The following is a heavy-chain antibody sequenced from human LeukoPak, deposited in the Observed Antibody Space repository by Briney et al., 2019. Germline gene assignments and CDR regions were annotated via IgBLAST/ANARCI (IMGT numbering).Heavy chain of an antibody. CDR1: GYTFTNNY. J-gene: IGHJ4*02. D-gene: IGHD1-26*01. V-gene: IGHV1-46*01. Sequence: ASVKVSCKASGYTFTNNYMHWVRQAPGQGLEWMGIINPSGDNTWYAQKFQGRVTVTRDMSTNTVYMELSSLRSEDTAVYYCARDRDGEGPTTEIDYWGQGTLVIVSS. CDR2: INPSGDNT. CDR3: ARDRDGEGPTTEIDY.